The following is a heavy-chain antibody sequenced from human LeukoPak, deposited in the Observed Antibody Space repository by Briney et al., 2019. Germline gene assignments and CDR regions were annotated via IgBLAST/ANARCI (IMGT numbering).Heavy chain of an antibody. CDR2: ISGSGGST. CDR1: GFTFSSYA. Sequence: GGSLRLSCAASGFTFSSYAMSWVRQAPGKGLEWVSAISGSGGSTYYADSVKGRFTISRDNSKNTLYLQMNSLRAEDTAVYYCAKSVCWYHFEYLGYCFDYWGQGTLVTVSS. D-gene: IGHD6-13*01. V-gene: IGHV3-23*01. CDR3: AKSVCWYHFEYLGYCFDY. J-gene: IGHJ4*02.